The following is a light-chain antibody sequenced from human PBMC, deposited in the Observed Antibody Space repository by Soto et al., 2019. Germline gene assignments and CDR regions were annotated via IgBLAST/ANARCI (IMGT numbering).Light chain of an antibody. Sequence: DIQMTQSPSSLSASVGDRVTITWQSSQDINNYVNWYQQKPGKAPKLLIFDASTLKTGVPSRFSGSGSGTDFSFTISSLQPEDIATYYCQQSNDLVSFGQGTRLEIK. J-gene: IGKJ5*01. CDR1: QDINNY. CDR2: DAS. CDR3: QQSNDLVS. V-gene: IGKV1-33*01.